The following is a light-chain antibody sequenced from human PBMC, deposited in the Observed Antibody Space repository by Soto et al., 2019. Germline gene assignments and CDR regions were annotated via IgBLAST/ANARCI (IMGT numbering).Light chain of an antibody. CDR1: SSDIGSYDY. CDR2: DVS. CDR3: SSFTSRTTRV. J-gene: IGLJ1*01. Sequence: QSALTQPASVSGSPGQSITISCTGTSSDIGSYDYVSWYQQHPGKAPKLMIYDVSGRPSGVSNRFSGSKSGNTASLTISGPQSEDGSDYYCSSFTSRTTRVFGTGTKLTVL. V-gene: IGLV2-14*03.